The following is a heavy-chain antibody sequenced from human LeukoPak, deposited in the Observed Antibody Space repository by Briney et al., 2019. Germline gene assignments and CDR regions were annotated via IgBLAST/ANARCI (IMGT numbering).Heavy chain of an antibody. CDR2: IYYSGST. V-gene: IGHV4-39*07. J-gene: IGHJ4*02. Sequence: SETLSLTCTVSGGSISSSSYYWGWIRQPPGKGLEWIGSIYYSGSTYYNPSLKSRVTISVDKSKNQFSLKLSSVTAADTAVYYCARAENDSSGYYYDYWGQGTLVTVSS. D-gene: IGHD3-22*01. CDR3: ARAENDSSGYYYDY. CDR1: GGSISSSSYY.